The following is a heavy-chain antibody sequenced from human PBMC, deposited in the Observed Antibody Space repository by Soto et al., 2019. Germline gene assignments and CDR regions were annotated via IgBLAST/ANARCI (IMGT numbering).Heavy chain of an antibody. Sequence: QVQLVESGGGVVQPGRSLRLSCAASGFTLSSYGMHWVRQAPGKGLEWVAVIWYDGSNKYYADSVKGRFTISRDNSKNTLYLQMNSLRAEDTAVYYCARDYGDYVAVDYWGQGTLVTVSS. V-gene: IGHV3-33*01. CDR1: GFTLSSYG. J-gene: IGHJ4*02. D-gene: IGHD4-17*01. CDR2: IWYDGSNK. CDR3: ARDYGDYVAVDY.